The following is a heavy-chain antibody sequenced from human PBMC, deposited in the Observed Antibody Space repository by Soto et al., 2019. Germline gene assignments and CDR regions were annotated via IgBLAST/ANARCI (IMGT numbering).Heavy chain of an antibody. CDR3: AAVAHYYDSSGYLGTAFDI. CDR1: GFTFTSSA. D-gene: IGHD3-22*01. Sequence: SVKVSCKASGFTFTSSAVQWVRQARGQRLEWIGWIVVGSGNTNYAQKFQERVTITRDMSTSTAYMELSSLRSEDTAVYYCAAVAHYYDSSGYLGTAFDIWGQGTMVTVSS. V-gene: IGHV1-58*01. CDR2: IVVGSGNT. J-gene: IGHJ3*02.